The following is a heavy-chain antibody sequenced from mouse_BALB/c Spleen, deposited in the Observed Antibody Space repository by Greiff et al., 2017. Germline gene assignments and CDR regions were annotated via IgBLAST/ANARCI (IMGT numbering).Heavy chain of an antibody. J-gene: IGHJ3*01. D-gene: IGHD1-1*01. CDR1: GYSITSGYY. V-gene: IGHV3-6*02. CDR2: ISYDGSN. Sequence: EVKLVESGPGLVKPSQSLSLTCSVTGYSITSGYYWNWIRQFPGNKLEWMGYISYDGSNNYNPSLKNRISITRDTSKNQFFLKLNSVTTEDTATYYGARGDYGSSLAWFAYWGQGTLVTVSA. CDR3: ARGDYGSSLAWFAY.